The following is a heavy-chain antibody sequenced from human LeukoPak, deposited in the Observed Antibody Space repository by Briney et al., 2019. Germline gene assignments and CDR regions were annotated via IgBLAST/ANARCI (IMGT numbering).Heavy chain of an antibody. V-gene: IGHV3-21*01. Sequence: GGSLRLSCAASGFTISSYSMNWVRQAPGKGLEWVSSIDSSSLFVYWADSLKGRFTISRDNAKNSLYLQVNSLRAEDTAVYYCAREVELGTTAFDIWGQGTMVTVSS. CDR3: AREVELGTTAFDI. CDR1: GFTISSYS. CDR2: IDSSSLFV. D-gene: IGHD1-1*01. J-gene: IGHJ3*02.